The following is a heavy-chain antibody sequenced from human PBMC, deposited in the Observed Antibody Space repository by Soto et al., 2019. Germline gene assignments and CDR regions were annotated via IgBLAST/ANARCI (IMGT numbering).Heavy chain of an antibody. D-gene: IGHD2-2*01. Sequence: QVQLVQSGAEVKKPGSSVKVSCKASGGIFNRYSVSWVRQAPGQGLEWMGRIIPLFGITNYAQKFQGRVMITADKSTNTAYMEVNGLRSEDTALYYCATFYGGDCTTTTCYGDFDYWGQGTLVTATS. CDR3: ATFYGGDCTTTTCYGDFDY. V-gene: IGHV1-69*02. J-gene: IGHJ4*02. CDR1: GGIFNRYS. CDR2: IIPLFGIT.